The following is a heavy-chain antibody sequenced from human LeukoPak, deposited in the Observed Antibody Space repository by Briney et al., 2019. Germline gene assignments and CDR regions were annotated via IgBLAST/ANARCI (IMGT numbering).Heavy chain of an antibody. V-gene: IGHV1-2*02. CDR1: GYTFTGYY. D-gene: IGHD2-2*01. Sequence: ASVKVSCKSSGYTFTGYYMHWVRQAPGQGLAWVGWINPNNGGTNYAQKFQGRVTMTRDTSISTAYMELSRLTSDDTAVYYCARGRGTTSSNFDYWGQGNLVTVSS. CDR3: ARGRGTTSSNFDY. CDR2: INPNNGGT. J-gene: IGHJ4*02.